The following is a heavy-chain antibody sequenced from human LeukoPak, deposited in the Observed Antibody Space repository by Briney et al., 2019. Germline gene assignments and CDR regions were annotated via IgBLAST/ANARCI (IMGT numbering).Heavy chain of an antibody. CDR3: LRDSLGY. Sequence: GGSLRLSCAASGFTFNDYWMSWVRQPPGKGLEWVANIKGDGSEARYVDSVKGRFTISRDNTGKSLSLQMNSLRADDTAVYYCLRDSLGYWGQGTLVTVSS. V-gene: IGHV3-7*01. J-gene: IGHJ4*01. CDR1: GFTFNDYW. D-gene: IGHD3-16*01. CDR2: IKGDGSEA.